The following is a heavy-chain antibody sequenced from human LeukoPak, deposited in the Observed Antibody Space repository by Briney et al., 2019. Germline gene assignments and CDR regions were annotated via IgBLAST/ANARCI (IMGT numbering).Heavy chain of an antibody. CDR1: GYTFASYD. Sequence: ASLKLSCKASGYTFASYDITWVRQATGQGLECMGWMNPNSGNTGYAQKFQGRVTMTRNTSISTAYMELSSLRSEDTAVYYCARGLGFCSSTSCQPLGDYWGQGTLVTVSS. V-gene: IGHV1-8*01. CDR2: MNPNSGNT. J-gene: IGHJ4*02. D-gene: IGHD2-2*01. CDR3: ARGLGFCSSTSCQPLGDY.